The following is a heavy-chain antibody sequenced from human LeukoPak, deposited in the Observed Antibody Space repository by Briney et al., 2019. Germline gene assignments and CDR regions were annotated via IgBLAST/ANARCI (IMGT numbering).Heavy chain of an antibody. CDR1: GYTFTSYG. J-gene: IGHJ6*03. CDR2: ISAYNGNT. D-gene: IGHD6-6*01. CDR3: ARANSSSASWNEDYYMDV. V-gene: IGHV1-18*01. Sequence: ASVKVSCKASGYTFTSYGISWVRQAPGQGLEWMGWISAYNGNTNYAQKLQGRVTMTTDTSTSTAYMELRSLRSDDTAVYYCARANSSSASWNEDYYMDVWGKGTTVTVSS.